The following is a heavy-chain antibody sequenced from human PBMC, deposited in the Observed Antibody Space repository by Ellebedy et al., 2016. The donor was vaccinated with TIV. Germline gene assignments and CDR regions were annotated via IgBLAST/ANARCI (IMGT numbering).Heavy chain of an antibody. D-gene: IGHD3-22*01. CDR3: ARDKYYDSSGYDYSDY. Sequence: PGGSLRLSCEASGFTASSHYMSWVRQAPGKGLEWVSVIYSGGSTYYADYVKGRFTISRDNSKNTLYLQMTSLRAEDTAVYHCARDKYYDSSGYDYSDYWGQGTLVTVSS. CDR1: GFTASSHY. CDR2: IYSGGST. V-gene: IGHV3-66*01. J-gene: IGHJ4*02.